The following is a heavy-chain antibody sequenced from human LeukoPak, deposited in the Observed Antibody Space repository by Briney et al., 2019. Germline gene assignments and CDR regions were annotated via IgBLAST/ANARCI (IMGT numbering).Heavy chain of an antibody. CDR3: ARELRFLEWLPPGYYGMDV. D-gene: IGHD3-3*01. J-gene: IGHJ6*02. Sequence: SVKVSCKASGGTFSSYTISWVRQAPGQGLEWMGRIIPILGIANYAQKFQGRVTITADKSTSTAYMELSSLRSEDTAVYYCARELRFLEWLPPGYYGMDVWGQGTMVTVSS. V-gene: IGHV1-69*04. CDR1: GGTFSSYT. CDR2: IIPILGIA.